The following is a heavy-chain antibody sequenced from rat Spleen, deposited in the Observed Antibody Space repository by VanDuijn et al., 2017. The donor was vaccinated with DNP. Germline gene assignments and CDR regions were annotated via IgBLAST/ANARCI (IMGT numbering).Heavy chain of an antibody. Sequence: EVQLQESGSGLVKPSQSLSLTCSVTGYSITSNYWGWVRKFPGNKLEWMGYINSAGSTDYNPSLKSRIPITRDTSKNQFFLQVNSVTPEDTATYYCARGITTNDWGQGVMVTVSS. D-gene: IGHD1-10*01. CDR3: ARGITTND. J-gene: IGHJ2*01. V-gene: IGHV3-3*01. CDR2: INSAGST. CDR1: GYSITSNY.